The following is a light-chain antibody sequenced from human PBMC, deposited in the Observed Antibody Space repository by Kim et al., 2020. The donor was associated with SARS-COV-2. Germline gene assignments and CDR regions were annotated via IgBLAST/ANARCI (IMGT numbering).Light chain of an antibody. J-gene: IGKJ2*03. CDR2: GAS. Sequence: LSPRERATLSCRASQSIRSNSLAWYQQKPGQAPRLLIYGASSRAIGIPDRFSGSGSGTDFSLTISRLEPEDFAVYYCQQYGGSLYSFGQGTKLEI. CDR1: QSIRSNS. V-gene: IGKV3-20*01. CDR3: QQYGGSLYS.